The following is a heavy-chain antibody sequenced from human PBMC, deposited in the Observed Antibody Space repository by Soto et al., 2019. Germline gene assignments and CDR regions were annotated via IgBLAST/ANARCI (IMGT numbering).Heavy chain of an antibody. CDR1: GGSVSNGDYY. CDR2: IYYSGTT. CDR3: AAGPDNGNLDY. Sequence: QVQLQESGPGLVKPSQTLSLTCTVSGGSVSNGDYYCTWILQPPGKGLEWIGYIYYSGTTYYNPSLQSRVNIALDRSKNQFSLNLNSVTAADTAGYYCAAGPDNGNLDYWGQGSLVIGSS. J-gene: IGHJ4*02. D-gene: IGHD4-4*01. V-gene: IGHV4-30-4*01.